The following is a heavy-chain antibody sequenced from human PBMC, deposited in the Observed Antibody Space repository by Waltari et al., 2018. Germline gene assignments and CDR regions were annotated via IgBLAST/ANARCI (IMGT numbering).Heavy chain of an antibody. D-gene: IGHD2-15*01. CDR2: ISYSGTT. V-gene: IGHV4-59*01. Sequence: QVVLQESGPGLVKPSETLSLTCRVSGDSMNNYLWTWLRQTPGKGLGWIGYISYSGTTNYNPSLKSRVTISLDTSKNQFSLKLNSVTAADSAVYYCAREPGYCRGGSCYFSGDNAYDVWGRGTMVTVSS. CDR1: GDSMNNYL. CDR3: AREPGYCRGGSCYFSGDNAYDV. J-gene: IGHJ3*01.